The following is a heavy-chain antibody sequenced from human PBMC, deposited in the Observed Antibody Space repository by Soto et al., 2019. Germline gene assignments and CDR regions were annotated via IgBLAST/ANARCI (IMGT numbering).Heavy chain of an antibody. V-gene: IGHV3-48*02. CDR2: ITTISHTI. CDR1: GFTFSSYS. CDR3: ARHGIQVSHDV. J-gene: IGHJ6*02. D-gene: IGHD5-18*01. Sequence: GGSLRLSFEASGFTFSSYSMDWVRQGPGQGLVWISYITTISHTIYYADSVTGRFTISRNNAKNSLFLQMNSLRDEDTAVYYCARHGIQVSHDVWGQGTTVTVSS.